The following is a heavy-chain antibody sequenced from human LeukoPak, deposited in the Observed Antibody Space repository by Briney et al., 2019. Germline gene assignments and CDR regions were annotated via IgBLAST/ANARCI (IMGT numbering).Heavy chain of an antibody. D-gene: IGHD2-8*02. V-gene: IGHV4-59*01. CDR3: ARYSTGYDLDY. CDR1: GGSINSYY. Sequence: PSETLSLTCTVSGGSINSYYWSWIRQPPEKGLEWIGYISYSGSTSYNPSLKSRFVMSVDTSKNQFFLKLNSVTAADTAIYYCARYSTGYDLDYWGQGTLVTVSS. CDR2: ISYSGST. J-gene: IGHJ4*02.